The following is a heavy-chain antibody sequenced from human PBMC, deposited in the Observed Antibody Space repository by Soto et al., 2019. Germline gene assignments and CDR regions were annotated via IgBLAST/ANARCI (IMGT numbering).Heavy chain of an antibody. J-gene: IGHJ6*02. D-gene: IGHD3-3*01. CDR1: GGSISSSSYY. V-gene: IGHV4-39*07. Sequence: SETLSLTCTVSGGSISSSSYYWGWIRQPPGKGLEWIASIKYSGTTFYNPSLKSRVTISVDRSKNQFSLKLSSVTAADTAVYYCARESATYGMDVWGQGTTVTVS. CDR3: ARESATYGMDV. CDR2: IKYSGTT.